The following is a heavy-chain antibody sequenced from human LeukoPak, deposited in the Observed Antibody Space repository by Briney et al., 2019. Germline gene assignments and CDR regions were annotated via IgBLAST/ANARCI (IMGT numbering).Heavy chain of an antibody. V-gene: IGHV1-18*01. CDR3: ARDYQLLLLWDCFDP. Sequence: ASVKVSCKASGYSFNTYGISWVRQAPGQGLEWMGWVSADNGETNYAQKFQGRVTMTTDTSTSTAYMELRSLRSDDTAVYYCARDYQLLLLWDCFDPWGQGTLVSISS. CDR2: VSADNGET. D-gene: IGHD2-2*01. J-gene: IGHJ5*02. CDR1: GYSFNTYG.